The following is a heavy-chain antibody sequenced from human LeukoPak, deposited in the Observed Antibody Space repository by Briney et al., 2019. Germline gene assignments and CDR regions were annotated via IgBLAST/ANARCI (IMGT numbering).Heavy chain of an antibody. CDR1: GXTFSIYN. J-gene: IGHJ4*02. V-gene: IGHV3-48*02. CDR2: ISSSTSTI. CDR3: ARDVTGYPY. Sequence: GGSLRLSWAASGXTFSIYNVVWVRQGPGKGLEWVSYISSSTSTIYYADSVKGRFTISRDNANNLLYLQMNSLRDEDTAVYYCARDVTGYPYWGQGTLVTVSS. D-gene: IGHD5-12*01.